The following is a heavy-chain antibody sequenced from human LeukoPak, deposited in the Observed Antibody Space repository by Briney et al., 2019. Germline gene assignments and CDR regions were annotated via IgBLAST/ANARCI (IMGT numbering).Heavy chain of an antibody. J-gene: IGHJ4*02. CDR1: GGSISSGGYS. CDR3: ARSKGWQQLVRYFDY. Sequence: SQTLSLTCAVSGGSISSGGYSWSWIRQPPGKGLEWIGYIYHSGSTYYNPSLKSRVTISVDTSKNQFSLKLSSVTAADTAVYYCARSKGWQQLVRYFDYWGQGTLVTVSS. CDR2: IYHSGST. V-gene: IGHV4-30-2*02. D-gene: IGHD6-13*01.